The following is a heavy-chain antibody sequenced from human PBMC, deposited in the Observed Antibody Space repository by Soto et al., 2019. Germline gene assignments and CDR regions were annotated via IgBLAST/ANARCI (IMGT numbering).Heavy chain of an antibody. CDR2: IYSTGST. CDR3: ARSSPRGEQLFFDF. D-gene: IGHD1-1*01. J-gene: IGHJ4*02. Sequence: QVQLQESGPGLVEPSETLSLSCTVSNGSIRTYYWNWIRQPAGEGLEWIGRIYSTGSTYYNPSLKSRISMSVDTSKNQVSLKLNSVTAADTAVYYCARSSPRGEQLFFDFWGQGTLVTVSS. V-gene: IGHV4-4*07. CDR1: NGSIRTYY.